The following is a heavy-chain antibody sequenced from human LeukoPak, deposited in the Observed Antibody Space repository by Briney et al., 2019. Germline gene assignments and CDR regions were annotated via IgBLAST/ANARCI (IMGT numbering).Heavy chain of an antibody. CDR3: ASPSSSWHRGWFDP. Sequence: SETLSLTCAVYGGSFSGYYWSWIRQPPGKGLEWVGEINHSGSTNYNPSLKSRVTISVDTSKNQCSLKLSSVTAADTAVYYCASPSSSWHRGWFDPWGQGTLVTVSS. J-gene: IGHJ5*02. V-gene: IGHV4-34*01. D-gene: IGHD6-13*01. CDR1: GGSFSGYY. CDR2: INHSGST.